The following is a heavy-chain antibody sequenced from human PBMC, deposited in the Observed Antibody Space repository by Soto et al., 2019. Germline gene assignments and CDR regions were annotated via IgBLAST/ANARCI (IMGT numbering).Heavy chain of an antibody. CDR3: ARGFTDTYYYGSGDPQINWFDP. Sequence: SETLSLTCTVSGGSISSSSYYWGWIRQPPGKGLEWIGSIYYSGSTYYNPSLKSRVTISVDTSKNQFSLKLSSVTAADTAVYYCARGFTDTYYYGSGDPQINWFDPWGQGTLVTVSS. D-gene: IGHD3-10*01. CDR1: GGSISSSSYY. V-gene: IGHV4-39*07. J-gene: IGHJ5*02. CDR2: IYYSGST.